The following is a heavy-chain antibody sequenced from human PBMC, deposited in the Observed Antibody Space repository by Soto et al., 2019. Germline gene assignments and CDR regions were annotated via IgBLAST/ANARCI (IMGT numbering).Heavy chain of an antibody. Sequence: SETLSLTCTVPGGSISSYYWSWIRQPPGKGLEWIGYIYYSGSTNYNPSLKSRVTISVDTSKNQFSLTLSSVTAADTAVYYCARDRLGYCSGGSCYQTGWFDPWVQGTLVTVSS. CDR1: GGSISSYY. CDR2: IYYSGST. CDR3: ARDRLGYCSGGSCYQTGWFDP. V-gene: IGHV4-59*01. D-gene: IGHD2-15*01. J-gene: IGHJ5*02.